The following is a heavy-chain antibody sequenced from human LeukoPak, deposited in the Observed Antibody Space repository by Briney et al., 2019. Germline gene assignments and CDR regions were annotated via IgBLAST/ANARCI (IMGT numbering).Heavy chain of an antibody. CDR1: GGSISGYY. J-gene: IGHJ4*02. CDR3: ARYGSGTYPRFDY. V-gene: IGHV4-59*08. Sequence: SETLSLTCTVSGGSISGYYWSWIRQSPGKGLEWIAYIYNSGSTNYNPSLQSRVTISVDTSKNQFSLNLSSVTAADTAVYYCARYGSGTYPRFDYWGRGTLVTVSS. D-gene: IGHD3-10*01. CDR2: IYNSGST.